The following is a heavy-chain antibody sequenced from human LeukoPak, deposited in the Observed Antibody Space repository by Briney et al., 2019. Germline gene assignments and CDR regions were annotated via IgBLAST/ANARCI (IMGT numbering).Heavy chain of an antibody. CDR2: IYYSGST. D-gene: IGHD3-16*01. CDR3: ARKIGGAWDY. J-gene: IGHJ4*02. V-gene: IGHV4-59*08. Sequence: SDTLSLTCTVSGGSISSYYWSWIRQPPGKGLEWIGYIYYSGSTNYSPSLKSRLTISVDTSKNQFSLKLSSVTAADRAVYYCARKIGGAWDYWGQGTLVTVSS. CDR1: GGSISSYY.